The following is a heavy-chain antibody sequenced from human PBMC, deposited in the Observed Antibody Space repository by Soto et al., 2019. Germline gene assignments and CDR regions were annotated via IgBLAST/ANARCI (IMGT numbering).Heavy chain of an antibody. V-gene: IGHV2-70*11. CDR1: GFSLSTSGMC. CDR3: ARVYYDSSGYYKLINDY. J-gene: IGHJ4*02. CDR2: IDWDDDE. Sequence: SGPTLVNPTQTLTLTCTFSGFSLSTSGMCVSRIRKPPGKALEWLARIDWDDDEYYSTSLKTRLTISKDTSKNQVVLTMTNMDPVDTATYFCARVYYDSSGYYKLINDYWGQGTLVTVSS. D-gene: IGHD3-22*01.